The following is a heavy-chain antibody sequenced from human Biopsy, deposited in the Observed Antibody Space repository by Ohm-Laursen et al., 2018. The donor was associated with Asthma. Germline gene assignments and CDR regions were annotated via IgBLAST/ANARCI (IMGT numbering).Heavy chain of an antibody. CDR1: GASITTSPSY. J-gene: IGHJ4*02. D-gene: IGHD5-18*01. V-gene: IGHV4-31*01. CDR3: AKNLPGYTYGPFED. CDR2: IYYSGET. Sequence: SETLSLTCTVSGASITTSPSYWSWLRLLPGKGLEWIGCIYYSGETFFNPSLKNPLFMSLDSSKNQFSLKMTSVSVADTAVYFCAKNLPGYTYGPFEDWGQGTLGTVSS.